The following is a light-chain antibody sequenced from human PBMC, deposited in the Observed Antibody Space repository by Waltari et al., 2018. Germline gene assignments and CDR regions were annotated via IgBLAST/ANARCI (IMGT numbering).Light chain of an antibody. V-gene: IGKV1-39*01. CDR1: QRVNNY. J-gene: IGKJ4*01. CDR2: GAS. Sequence: DIQLTQSPSSLSASVGVSSNITCRASQRVNNYLNWYHQKPGKAPNLLIYGASTLQSGVPSRVSGSGSGTDFTLTISNLQPEDCATYYCQQSYSTPLTFGGGTKVELK. CDR3: QQSYSTPLT.